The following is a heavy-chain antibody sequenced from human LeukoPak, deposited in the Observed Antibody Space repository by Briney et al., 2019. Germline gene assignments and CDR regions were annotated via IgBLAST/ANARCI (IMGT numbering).Heavy chain of an antibody. J-gene: IGHJ4*02. CDR1: GFTFSSYA. CDR3: ARGRGADYGGNSGYFDY. V-gene: IGHV3-30*04. D-gene: IGHD4-23*01. Sequence: GGSLRLSCAASGFTFSSYAMHWVRQAPGKGLEWVAVDSVKGRFTISRDNPKNTLYVQMNSLRAEDTAVYYCARGRGADYGGNSGYFDYWGQGTLVTVSS.